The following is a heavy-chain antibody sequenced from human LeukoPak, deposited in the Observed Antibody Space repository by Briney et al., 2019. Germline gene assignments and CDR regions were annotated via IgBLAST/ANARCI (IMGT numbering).Heavy chain of an antibody. CDR1: GYSFTSNV. V-gene: IGHV1-18*01. D-gene: IGHD6-13*01. CDR3: AKMDGQIAAAGTPDY. CDR2: ISAYNGNT. Sequence: ASVKVSCKASGYSFTSNVISWVRQAPGQGLEWMGWISAYNGNTNYAQKLQGRVTMTTDTSTSTAYMELRSLRAEDTALYYCAKMDGQIAAAGTPDYWGRGTLVTASS. J-gene: IGHJ4*02.